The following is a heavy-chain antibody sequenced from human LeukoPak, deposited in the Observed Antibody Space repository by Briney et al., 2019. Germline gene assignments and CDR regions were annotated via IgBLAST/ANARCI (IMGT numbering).Heavy chain of an antibody. CDR2: INPNSGGT. V-gene: IGHV1-2*02. D-gene: IGHD4-23*01. CDR1: GYTFTGYY. CDR3: ARNYGGNFVDY. J-gene: IGHJ4*02. Sequence: GASVKVSCKASGYTFTGYYMHWVRQAPGQGLEWMGWINPNSGGTNYAQKFQGRVTMTRDTSISTAYMELSSLRSEDTAVYYCARNYGGNFVDYWGQGTLVTVSS.